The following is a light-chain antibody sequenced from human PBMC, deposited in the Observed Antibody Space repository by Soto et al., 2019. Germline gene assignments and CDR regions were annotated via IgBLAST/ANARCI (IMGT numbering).Light chain of an antibody. CDR2: EVS. Sequence: QSALTQPASGSGSPGQSITISCTGTSSDVGGYNYVSWYQQHPGKAPQLMIYEVSNRPSGVSNRFSGSKSGNTASLTISGLQAEDEADYYCSSYTTSSTYVFGTGAKLTVL. CDR3: SSYTTSSTYV. CDR1: SSDVGGYNY. V-gene: IGLV2-14*01. J-gene: IGLJ1*01.